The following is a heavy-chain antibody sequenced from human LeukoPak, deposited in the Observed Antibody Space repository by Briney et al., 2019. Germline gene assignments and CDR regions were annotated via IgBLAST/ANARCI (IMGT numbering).Heavy chain of an antibody. V-gene: IGHV3-64D*09. CDR1: GFTFSSCA. CDR2: INDYGTTT. D-gene: IGHD6-19*01. J-gene: IGHJ4*02. CDR3: VKDLSGWYSFDY. Sequence: GGSLRLSCSASGFTFSSCAMHWVRQAPGMGLEYVSGINDYGTTTHYGDSVRGRVTISRDDSKNTVHLQTSSLRAEDTAVYYCVKDLSGWYSFDYWGQGTLVTVSS.